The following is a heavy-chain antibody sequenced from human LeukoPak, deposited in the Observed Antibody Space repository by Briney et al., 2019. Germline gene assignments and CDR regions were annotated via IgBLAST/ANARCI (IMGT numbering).Heavy chain of an antibody. CDR3: ARESDYVWGSYRYNYYYYYMDV. Sequence: PGGSLRLSCAASGFTFSSYWMSWVRQAPGKGLEWVANIKQDGGEKYYVDSVKGRFTISRDNAKNSLYLQMNSLRAEDTAVYYCARESDYVWGSYRYNYYYYYMDVWGKGTTVTISS. D-gene: IGHD3-16*02. V-gene: IGHV3-7*01. J-gene: IGHJ6*03. CDR1: GFTFSSYW. CDR2: IKQDGGEK.